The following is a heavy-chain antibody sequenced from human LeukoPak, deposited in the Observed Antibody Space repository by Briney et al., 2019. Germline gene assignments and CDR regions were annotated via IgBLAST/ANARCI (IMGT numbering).Heavy chain of an antibody. J-gene: IGHJ4*02. D-gene: IGHD3-9*01. CDR1: GYTFTSYY. CDR2: INPSGGST. CDR3: ARESNLPTGYCDILTGYSLFDY. Sequence: ASVKVSCKASGYTFTSYYMHWVRQAPGQGLEWMGIINPSGGSTSYAQKFQGRVTMTRDTSTSTVYMELSSLRSEDTAVYYCARESNLPTGYCDILTGYSLFDYWGQGTLVTVSS. V-gene: IGHV1-46*01.